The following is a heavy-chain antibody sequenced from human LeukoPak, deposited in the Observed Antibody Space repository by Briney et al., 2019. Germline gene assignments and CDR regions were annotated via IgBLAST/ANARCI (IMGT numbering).Heavy chain of an antibody. CDR3: ARGLGDSSGYYLNYFDY. D-gene: IGHD3-22*01. CDR2: IYYSGST. Sequence: SETLSLTCTVSGGSISSSSYYWGWIRQPPGKGLEWIGSIYYSGSTYYNPSLKSRVTISVDTSKNQFSLKLSSVTAADTAVYYCARGLGDSSGYYLNYFDYWGQGTLVTVSS. J-gene: IGHJ4*02. CDR1: GGSISSSSYY. V-gene: IGHV4-39*07.